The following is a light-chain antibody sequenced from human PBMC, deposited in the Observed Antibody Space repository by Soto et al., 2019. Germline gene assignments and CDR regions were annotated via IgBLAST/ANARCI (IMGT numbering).Light chain of an antibody. J-gene: IGLJ1*01. CDR2: GVS. CDR3: SSYTSSSTLV. CDR1: SSDVGGYNY. V-gene: IGLV2-14*01. Sequence: QSALTQPASVSGSPGQSITISCTGTSSDVGGYNYVSWYQQHPGKAPKLMIYGVSNRPSGVSSRFSGSKSANTASLSISGLQADDEADYYCSSYTSSSTLVFGTGTKLTVL.